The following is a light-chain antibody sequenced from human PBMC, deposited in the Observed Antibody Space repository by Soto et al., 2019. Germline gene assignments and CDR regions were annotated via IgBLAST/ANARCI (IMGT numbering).Light chain of an antibody. J-gene: IGKJ1*01. CDR3: QQSYTSPRT. CDR2: AAS. V-gene: IGKV1-39*01. Sequence: DIEMTQSPSSLSASVGDRVSITCRASQSSSSYLNWYQQKPGNAPNLLIYAASTLKSGVPSRFSADGSEPDFNLTISNLQAEDFATYYCQQSYTSPRTFGQGTKVEVK. CDR1: QSSSSY.